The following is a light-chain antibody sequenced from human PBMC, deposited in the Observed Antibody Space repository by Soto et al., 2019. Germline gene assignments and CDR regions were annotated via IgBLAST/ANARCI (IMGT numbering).Light chain of an antibody. J-gene: IGLJ1*01. CDR2: EVT. CDR3: SSYRATSTPYV. V-gene: IGLV2-14*01. Sequence: QSALTQPASVSGSPGQSITISCTGTSGDIGSYNRVSWYQQHPGKAPKLIIYEVTDRPSGVSNRFSGSKSGNTASLTISGLQAEDEAEYYCSSYRATSTPYVFGTGTKVTVL. CDR1: SGDIGSYNR.